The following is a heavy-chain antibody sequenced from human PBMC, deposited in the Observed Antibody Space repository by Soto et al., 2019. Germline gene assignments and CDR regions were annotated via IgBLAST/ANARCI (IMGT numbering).Heavy chain of an antibody. J-gene: IGHJ4*02. CDR3: VKQAHGLDGVAFDY. CDR1: GFIFSEST. CDR2: VSTSGRST. D-gene: IGHD2-15*01. V-gene: IGHV3-64D*06. Sequence: GGSLRLSCSASGFIFSESTIYWVRQVPGKGLEAISAVSTSGRSTYYADSVKDRFTISRDNSKNTLFLQMGSLRPEDTAIYYCVKQAHGLDGVAFDYWGQGTQVTVST.